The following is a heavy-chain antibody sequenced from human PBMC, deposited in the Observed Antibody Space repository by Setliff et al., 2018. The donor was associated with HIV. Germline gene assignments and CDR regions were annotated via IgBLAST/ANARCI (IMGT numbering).Heavy chain of an antibody. CDR3: AKDYLSRRVVAATPTHTEY. Sequence: GGSLRLSCAASGFTFSSYWMHWVRQAPGKGLVWVSRINSDGSSTSYADSVKGRFTISRDNAKSTLYLQMSSLRPDDTAIYYCAKDYLSRRVVAATPTHTEYWGQGTLVTVSS. CDR1: GFTFSSYW. V-gene: IGHV3-74*01. CDR2: INSDGSST. J-gene: IGHJ4*02. D-gene: IGHD2-15*01.